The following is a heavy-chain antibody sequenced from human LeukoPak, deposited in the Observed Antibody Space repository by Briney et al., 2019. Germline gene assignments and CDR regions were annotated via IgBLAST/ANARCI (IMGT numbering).Heavy chain of an antibody. V-gene: IGHV1-24*01. D-gene: IGHD3-16*01. Sequence: ASVKVSCKVSGYALSQSSIYWVRQAPRTGLEWMGGFDTEQADTINAQKFQGRVTMTEDTSTDTAYMELTSLTSEDTAVYYCTLVFGHYIDTWGQGTLVTVSP. CDR2: FDTEQADT. J-gene: IGHJ4*02. CDR3: TLVFGHYIDT. CDR1: GYALSQSS.